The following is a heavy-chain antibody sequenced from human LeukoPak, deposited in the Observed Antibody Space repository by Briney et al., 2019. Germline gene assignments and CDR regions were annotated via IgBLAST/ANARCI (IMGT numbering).Heavy chain of an antibody. CDR2: INHSGST. CDR3: ARGSGNFDY. CDR1: GGSFSGHY. Sequence: SETLSLTCAVYGGSFSGHYWSWIRQPPGKGLEWIGEINHSGSTNYNPSLKSRVTISVDTSKNQFSLKLSSVTAADTAVYYCARGSGNFDYWGQGTLVTVSS. J-gene: IGHJ4*02. D-gene: IGHD1-26*01. V-gene: IGHV4-34*01.